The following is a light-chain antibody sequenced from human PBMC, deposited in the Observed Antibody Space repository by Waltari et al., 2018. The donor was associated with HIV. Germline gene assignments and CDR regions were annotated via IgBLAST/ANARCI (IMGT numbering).Light chain of an antibody. V-gene: IGLV1-44*01. CDR2: SNY. CDR3: ATWDDSLNGRV. CDR1: SPNIGSKP. Sequence: QSVLTQPPSASGPPGQRVTIPCSGSSPNIGSKPVNWYQQLPGTAPKLLIYSNYHRPSGVPDRFSGSKSGTSASLAISGLQSEDEADYYCATWDDSLNGRVFGGGTKLTVL. J-gene: IGLJ3*02.